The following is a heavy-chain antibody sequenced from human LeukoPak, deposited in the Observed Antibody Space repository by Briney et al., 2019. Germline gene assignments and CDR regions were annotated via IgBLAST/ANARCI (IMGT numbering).Heavy chain of an antibody. CDR2: ISGGGGGT. D-gene: IGHD4-11*01. V-gene: IGHV3-23*01. Sequence: GGSLRLSCAASSFILRNYAMSWVRQAPGKGPEWVSGISGGGGGTYYADSVKGRFTISRANSKNTLYLQTNSLRVDDTAVYYCVKSDDYSNYRKFHYWGQGTLVTVSS. J-gene: IGHJ4*02. CDR3: VKSDDYSNYRKFHY. CDR1: SFILRNYA.